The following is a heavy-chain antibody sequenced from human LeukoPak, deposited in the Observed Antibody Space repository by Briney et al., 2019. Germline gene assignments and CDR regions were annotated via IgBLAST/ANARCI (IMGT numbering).Heavy chain of an antibody. CDR3: ARYSGYVFGLGEDY. V-gene: IGHV3-21*01. CDR2: ISSSSSYI. CDR1: GFTFSSYS. J-gene: IGHJ4*02. D-gene: IGHD5-12*01. Sequence: GASLRLSCAASGFTFSSYSMNSVRQAPGKGLEWLSSISSSSSYIYYADSVKGRFTISRDNAKNSLYLQMNSLRAEDTAVYYCARYSGYVFGLGEDYWGQGTLVTVSS.